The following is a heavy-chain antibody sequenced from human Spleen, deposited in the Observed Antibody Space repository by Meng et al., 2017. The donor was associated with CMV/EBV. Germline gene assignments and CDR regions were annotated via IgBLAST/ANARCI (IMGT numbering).Heavy chain of an antibody. J-gene: IGHJ4*02. D-gene: IGHD3-22*01. V-gene: IGHV4-34*01. Sequence: SETLSLTCAVYGGSFSGYYWSWIRQPPGKGLEWIGEINHSGSTNYNPSLKSRVTISVDTSKNQFPLKLSSVTAADTAVYYCARGNTFTMMAYWGQGTLVTVSS. CDR3: ARGNTFTMMAY. CDR2: INHSGST. CDR1: GGSFSGYY.